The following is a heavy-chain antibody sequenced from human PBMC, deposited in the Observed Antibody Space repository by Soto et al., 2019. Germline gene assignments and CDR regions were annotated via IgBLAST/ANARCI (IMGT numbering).Heavy chain of an antibody. CDR3: ARLGLVVVVAATPNDAFDI. J-gene: IGHJ3*02. CDR1: GGSISSYY. D-gene: IGHD2-15*01. V-gene: IGHV4-59*08. Sequence: SETLSLTCTVSGGSISSYYWSWIRHPPGKGLEWIGYIYYSGSTNYNPSLKSRDTISVDTSKNQFSLKLSSVTAADTAVYYCARLGLVVVVAATPNDAFDIWGQGSMVTVSS. CDR2: IYYSGST.